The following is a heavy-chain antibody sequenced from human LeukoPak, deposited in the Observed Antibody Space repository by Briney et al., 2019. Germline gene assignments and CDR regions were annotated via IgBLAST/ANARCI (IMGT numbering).Heavy chain of an antibody. CDR1: GGSISSYY. Sequence: SETLSLTCTVSGGSISSYYWSWIRQPPGKGLEWIGYIYYSGSTNYNPSLKSRVTISVDTSKNQFSLKLSSVTAADTAVYYCARKPRYLGAFDIWGQGTMVTVSS. CDR3: ARKPRYLGAFDI. CDR2: IYYSGST. D-gene: IGHD3-9*01. V-gene: IGHV4-59*01. J-gene: IGHJ3*02.